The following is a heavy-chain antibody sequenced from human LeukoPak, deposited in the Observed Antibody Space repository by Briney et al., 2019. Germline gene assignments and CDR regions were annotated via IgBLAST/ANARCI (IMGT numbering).Heavy chain of an antibody. J-gene: IGHJ6*03. CDR3: ARLDYGDLYYYYMDV. CDR2: IYYSGST. V-gene: IGHV4-30-4*08. Sequence: SQTLSLTCTVSGGSISSGDYYWSWIRQPPGKGLEWIGYIYYSGSTYYNPSLKSRVTISVDTSKNQFSLKLSSVTAADTAVYYCARLDYGDLYYYYMDVWGKGTTVTVSS. D-gene: IGHD4-17*01. CDR1: GGSISSGDYY.